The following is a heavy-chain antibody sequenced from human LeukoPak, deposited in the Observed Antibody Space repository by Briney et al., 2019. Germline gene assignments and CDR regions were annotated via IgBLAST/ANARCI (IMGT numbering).Heavy chain of an antibody. CDR2: ISSRSNSK. Sequence: GGSLRISCTASGFTFNSYRMNWVRQAPGKGLEWVSSISSRSNSKYYADSVKGRVTISRDNAKNSVSLQMNSLRDADTALYYCVRAGGDYPFDYWGQGTLVTVSS. CDR3: VRAGGDYPFDY. D-gene: IGHD2-21*02. V-gene: IGHV3-21*01. CDR1: GFTFNSYR. J-gene: IGHJ4*02.